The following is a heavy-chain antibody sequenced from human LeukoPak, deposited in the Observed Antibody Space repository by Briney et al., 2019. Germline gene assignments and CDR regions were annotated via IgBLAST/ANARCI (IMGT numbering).Heavy chain of an antibody. CDR2: IFPGDSDT. CDR1: GYSFTSYW. J-gene: IGHJ3*02. Sequence: GESLKISCKGSGYSFTSYWIGWVRQMPGKGLEWRGSIFPGDSDTRYSPSFQGQVTISADKSISTAYLQWSSLKASDTAMYYCARRGYCSGGSCYSAAFDIWGQGTMVTVSS. V-gene: IGHV5-51*01. D-gene: IGHD2-15*01. CDR3: ARRGYCSGGSCYSAAFDI.